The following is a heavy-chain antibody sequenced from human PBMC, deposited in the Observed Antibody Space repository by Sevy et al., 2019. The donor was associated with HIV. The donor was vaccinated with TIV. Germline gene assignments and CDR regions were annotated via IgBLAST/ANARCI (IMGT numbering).Heavy chain of an antibody. CDR2: IYYSGST. V-gene: IGHV4-61*01. CDR1: GGSVSSGSYY. CDR3: ARARAAAGTVEYFQH. D-gene: IGHD6-13*01. Sequence: SETLSLTCTVSGGSVSSGSYYWSWIRQPPGKGLEWIGYIYYSGSTNYNPSLKSRVTISVDTSKNQFSLKLSSVTAADTAVYYCARARAAAGTVEYFQHWGQCTLVTVSS. J-gene: IGHJ1*01.